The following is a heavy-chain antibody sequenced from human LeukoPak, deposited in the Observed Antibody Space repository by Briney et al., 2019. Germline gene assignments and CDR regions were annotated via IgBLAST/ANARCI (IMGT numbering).Heavy chain of an antibody. CDR3: ARSLNIVVVPAAIDY. CDR2: ISISGNNK. J-gene: IGHJ4*02. Sequence: GGSLRLSCAASGFTFSTYEMNWVRQAPGKGLEWVSYISISGNNKYYADSVKGRFTISRDNAKNSLYLQMNSLRAEDTAVYYCARSLNIVVVPAAIDYWGQGTLVTVSS. V-gene: IGHV3-48*03. CDR1: GFTFSTYE. D-gene: IGHD2-2*01.